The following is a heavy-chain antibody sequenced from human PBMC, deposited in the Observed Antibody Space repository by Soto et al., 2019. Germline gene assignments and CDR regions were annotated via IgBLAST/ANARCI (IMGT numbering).Heavy chain of an antibody. Sequence: SETLSLTCTVSGGSISSGDFYWSWIRQPPGKGLEWIGYIYYSGSTNYNPSLKSRVTISVDTSKNQFSLKLSSVTAADTAVYYCAREQINSGGLDYWGQGTLVTVSS. CDR3: AREQINSGGLDY. CDR1: GGSISSGDFY. J-gene: IGHJ4*02. CDR2: IYYSGST. D-gene: IGHD3-16*01. V-gene: IGHV4-61*08.